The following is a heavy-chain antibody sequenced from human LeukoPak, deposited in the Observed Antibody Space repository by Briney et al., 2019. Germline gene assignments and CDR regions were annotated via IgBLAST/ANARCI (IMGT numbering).Heavy chain of an antibody. V-gene: IGHV4-61*02. J-gene: IGHJ6*02. Sequence: SQTLSLTCTVSGGSISSGSYYWRWIRQPAGKGLEWIGRINTSGSTNYNPSLKSRVTISVDTSKNQFSLKLSSVTAADTAVYYCASIQSYYSGLDVWGQGTTVTVSS. D-gene: IGHD4-11*01. CDR3: ASIQSYYSGLDV. CDR1: GGSISSGSYY. CDR2: INTSGST.